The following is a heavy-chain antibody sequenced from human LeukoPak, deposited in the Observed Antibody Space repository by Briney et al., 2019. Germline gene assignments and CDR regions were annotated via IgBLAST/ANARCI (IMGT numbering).Heavy chain of an antibody. Sequence: GGSLRLSCAASGFTFSTYATSWVRQAPGKWLEWVSTISNSDDSTYYADSVKGRFTISRDNAKKSLFLEMNSLRVEDTAVYYCARDRSGSSSVDDAFDIWGQGIMVTVSS. CDR2: ISNSDDST. D-gene: IGHD1-26*01. V-gene: IGHV3-23*01. J-gene: IGHJ3*02. CDR1: GFTFSTYA. CDR3: ARDRSGSSSVDDAFDI.